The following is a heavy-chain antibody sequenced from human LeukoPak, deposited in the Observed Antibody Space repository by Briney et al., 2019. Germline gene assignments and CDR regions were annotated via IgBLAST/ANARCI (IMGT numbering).Heavy chain of an antibody. V-gene: IGHV3-20*04. CDR3: ARDASRLAGNIPGYTPMMGLGTFDM. CDR2: ILWNGAIA. Sequence: GGSLRLSCAASGFSFGDYVMAWVRQAPGKRLEWGAGILWNGAIANYAGSVKGRFTISRDNAKNSLYLQMNSLRAEDAALYYCARDASRLAGNIPGYTPMMGLGTFDMWGQGTLVTVSS. D-gene: IGHD5-18*01. J-gene: IGHJ3*02. CDR1: GFSFGDYV.